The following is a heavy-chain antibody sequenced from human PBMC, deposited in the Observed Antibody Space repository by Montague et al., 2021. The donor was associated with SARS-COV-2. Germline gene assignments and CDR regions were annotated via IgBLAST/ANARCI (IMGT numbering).Heavy chain of an antibody. CDR3: ARVGRQQLVRLSGMDV. J-gene: IGHJ6*02. V-gene: IGHV4-39*07. CDR2: IYYSGST. CDR1: GGSISSSSHY. Sequence: SETLSLTCTVSGGSISSSSHYWGWIRQPPGEGLEWIGSIYYSGSTYYNPSLKSRVTISVDTSKNQFSLKLSSVTAADTAVYYCARVGRQQLVRLSGMDVWGQGTTVTVS. D-gene: IGHD6-13*01.